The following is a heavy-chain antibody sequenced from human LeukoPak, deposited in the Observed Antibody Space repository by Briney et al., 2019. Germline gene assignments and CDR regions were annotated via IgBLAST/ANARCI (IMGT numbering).Heavy chain of an antibody. Sequence: ASVKVSCKASGYTFTSYGISWVRQAPGQGLEWMGWISAYNGNTNYAQKLQGRVTMTTDTSTSTAYMELRSLRSDDTAVYYCARARYRRMAACFDYWGQGTLVTVSS. D-gene: IGHD1-26*01. J-gene: IGHJ4*02. CDR1: GYTFTSYG. V-gene: IGHV1-18*01. CDR3: ARARYRRMAACFDY. CDR2: ISAYNGNT.